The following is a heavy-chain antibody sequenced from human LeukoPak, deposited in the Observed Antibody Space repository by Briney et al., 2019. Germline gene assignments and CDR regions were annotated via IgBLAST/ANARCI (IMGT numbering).Heavy chain of an antibody. V-gene: IGHV3-33*01. CDR2: IWYDGSNK. D-gene: IGHD3-9*01. J-gene: IGHJ3*02. CDR3: ARAFYDILTGYPYDAFDI. Sequence: GGSLRLSCAASGFTFSSYGMHWVRQAPGKGLEWVAVIWYDGSNKYYADSVKGRFTISRDNSKNTLYLQMNSLRAEDTAVYYCARAFYDILTGYPYDAFDIWGQGTMVTVSS. CDR1: GFTFSSYG.